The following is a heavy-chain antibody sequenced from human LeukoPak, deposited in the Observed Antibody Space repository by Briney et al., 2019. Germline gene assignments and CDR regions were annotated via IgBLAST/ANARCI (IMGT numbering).Heavy chain of an antibody. CDR3: ARAGRQYYDFWNGYYPSAFDI. CDR1: GGSISSGEYY. V-gene: IGHV4-30-4*08. D-gene: IGHD3-3*01. Sequence: SETLSLTCTVSGGSISSGEYYWTWIREPPGKGLEWIGYIHYSGNTYYNPSLKSRVTISVDTSKNQFSLKVRSVTAADTAVYYCARAGRQYYDFWNGYYPSAFDIWGQGTMVTVSS. J-gene: IGHJ3*02. CDR2: IHYSGNT.